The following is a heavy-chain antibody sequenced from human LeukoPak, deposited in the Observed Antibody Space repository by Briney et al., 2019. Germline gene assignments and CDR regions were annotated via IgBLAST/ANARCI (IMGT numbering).Heavy chain of an antibody. V-gene: IGHV3-48*04. J-gene: IGHJ6*03. CDR1: GFTFSLYS. CDR2: ISSRSRTI. CDR3: ARLSSWYFAFYYYYYMDV. D-gene: IGHD6-13*01. Sequence: PGGSLRLSCAASGFTFSLYSMNWVRQAPGKGLEWVSYISSRSRTIYYADSVKGRFTISRDNAKNSLYLQMNSLRAEDTAVYYCARLSSWYFAFYYYYYMDVWGKGTTVTISS.